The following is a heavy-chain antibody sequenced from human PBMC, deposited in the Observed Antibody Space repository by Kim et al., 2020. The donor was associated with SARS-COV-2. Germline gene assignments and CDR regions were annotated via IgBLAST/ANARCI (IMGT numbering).Heavy chain of an antibody. Sequence: GGSLRLSCASSGFTFSRYGMHWVRQAPGKGLEWVAVIWNDGSNKDYADSVKGRFTISRDNSKNTLYLQMNSLRAEDTAVYYCARDVVVTEDWYFDLWGRGTLVPVSS. J-gene: IGHJ2*01. D-gene: IGHD2-21*02. CDR3: ARDVVVTEDWYFDL. V-gene: IGHV3-33*01. CDR1: GFTFSRYG. CDR2: IWNDGSNK.